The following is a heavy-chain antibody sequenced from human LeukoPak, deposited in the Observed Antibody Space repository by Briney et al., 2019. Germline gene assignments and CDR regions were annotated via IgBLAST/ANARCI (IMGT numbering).Heavy chain of an antibody. CDR2: IYYSGRT. J-gene: IGHJ3*02. CDR1: GGSFSGYY. V-gene: IGHV4-34*01. Sequence: SETLSLTCAVCGGSFSGYYWSWIRQPPGKGLEWIGEIYYSGRTNYNPSLKSRVTISVDTSKNQFSLKLSSVTAADTAVYYCARGGYDSSGYYYNAFDIWGQGTMVTVSS. D-gene: IGHD3-22*01. CDR3: ARGGYDSSGYYYNAFDI.